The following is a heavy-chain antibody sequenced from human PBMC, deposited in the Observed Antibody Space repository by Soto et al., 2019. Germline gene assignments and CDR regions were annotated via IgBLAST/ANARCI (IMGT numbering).Heavy chain of an antibody. CDR1: GGSFSGYY. J-gene: IGHJ5*02. CDR3: ARGRYYYGSGSYPENWFDP. Sequence: SETLSLTCAVYGGSFSGYYWSWIRQPPGKGLEWIGEINHSGSTNYNPSLKSRVTISVDTSKNQFSLKLSSVTAADTAVYYCARGRYYYGSGSYPENWFDPWGQGTLVTVSS. D-gene: IGHD3-10*01. V-gene: IGHV4-34*01. CDR2: INHSGST.